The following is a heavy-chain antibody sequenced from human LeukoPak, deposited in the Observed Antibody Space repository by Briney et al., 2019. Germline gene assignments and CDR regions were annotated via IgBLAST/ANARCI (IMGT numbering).Heavy chain of an antibody. CDR1: GFSFSGYA. J-gene: IGHJ6*04. CDR3: GKDKISRSRYRYYYYGMDV. D-gene: IGHD6-13*01. Sequence: PGGSLRLSCSASGFSFSGYALHWVRQAPGKGLEYVSGINTNGGSTYYADSVKGRSTISRDNSNNTLYLQMRSLRAEDTAVYLFGKDKISRSRYRYYYYGMDVWGKGTAVIVSS. V-gene: IGHV3-64D*06. CDR2: INTNGGST.